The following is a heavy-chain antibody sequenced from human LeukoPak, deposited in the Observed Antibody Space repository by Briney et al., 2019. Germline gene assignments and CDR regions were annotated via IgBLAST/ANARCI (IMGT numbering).Heavy chain of an antibody. CDR1: GFTFSSYW. J-gene: IGHJ4*02. D-gene: IGHD6-13*01. CDR3: AKDPRVYSASWLFDY. CDR2: INSDGSST. Sequence: QTGGSLRLSCAASGFTFSSYWMHWVRQAPGKGLVWVSRINSDGSSTSYADSVRGRFSISRDNAKNTLYLQMNSLRPEDTAVYYCAKDPRVYSASWLFDYWGQGTLVTVSS. V-gene: IGHV3-74*01.